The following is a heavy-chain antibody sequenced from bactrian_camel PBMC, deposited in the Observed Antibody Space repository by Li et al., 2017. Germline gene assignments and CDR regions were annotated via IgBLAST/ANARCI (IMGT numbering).Heavy chain of an antibody. J-gene: IGHJ6*01. CDR3: ATEFSRYSDYDNADFGY. V-gene: IGHV3-2*01. CDR1: GFTFSSYY. CDR2: IYSDGSNT. D-gene: IGHD4*01. Sequence: HVQLVESGGGSVQAGGSLRLSCAASGFTFSSYYMSWVRQAPGKGLEWVSSIYSDGSNTDYADSVLDRFTVSRDNAKNTVYLQMNSLKSEDTALYYCATEFSRYSDYDNADFGYWGQGTQVTVS.